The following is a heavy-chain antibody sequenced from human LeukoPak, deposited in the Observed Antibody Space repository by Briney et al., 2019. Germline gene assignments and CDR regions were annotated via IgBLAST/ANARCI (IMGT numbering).Heavy chain of an antibody. J-gene: IGHJ4*02. CDR3: ARDGYDYVWGSYRAVDY. Sequence: GGSLRLFCAASGFTFSDYYMSWIRQAPGKGLEWVSYISSSGSTIYYADSLKGRFTISRDNAKNSLYLQMNSLRAEDTAVYYCARDGYDYVWGSYRAVDYWGQGTLVTVSS. CDR1: GFTFSDYY. V-gene: IGHV3-11*01. CDR2: ISSSGSTI. D-gene: IGHD3-16*02.